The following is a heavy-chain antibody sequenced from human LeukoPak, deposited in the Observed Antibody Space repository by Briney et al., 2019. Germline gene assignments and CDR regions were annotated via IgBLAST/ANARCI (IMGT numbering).Heavy chain of an antibody. V-gene: IGHV3-74*01. CDR3: ATVSDY. Sequence: GGSLRLSCAAPGFTFNYFWMHWVRQVPGKGLVWVSGINNDGTATYYADSVKGRFTISRDNAKNTVYLQMNGLRAEDTTVYYCATVSDYWGQGTLVTVSS. J-gene: IGHJ4*02. CDR2: INNDGTAT. CDR1: GFTFNYFW.